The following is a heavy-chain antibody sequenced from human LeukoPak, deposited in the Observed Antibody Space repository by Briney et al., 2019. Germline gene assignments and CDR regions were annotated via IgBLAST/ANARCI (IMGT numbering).Heavy chain of an antibody. CDR2: ISYDGSNK. J-gene: IGHJ3*02. CDR3: AKDRSGYHDAFDI. V-gene: IGHV3-30*18. CDR1: GFTFSSYG. D-gene: IGHD3-3*01. Sequence: GGSLRLSCAASGFTFSSYGMHWVRQAPGKGLEWVAVISYDGSNKYYADSVKGRFTISRDNSKNTLYLQMNSLRAEDTAVYYCAKDRSGYHDAFDIWGQGTMVTVSS.